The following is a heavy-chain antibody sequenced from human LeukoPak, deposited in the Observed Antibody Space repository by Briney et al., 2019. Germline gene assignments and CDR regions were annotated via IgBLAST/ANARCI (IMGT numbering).Heavy chain of an antibody. Sequence: ASVKVSCKASGYIFTNYDINWVRQATGQGLEWVGWMNPDSGNRGCAQKFQGRLTMTRDTSITTAYMELSSLTSDDTAMYYCVRSTMGVRRINDFWGQGSLVTVSS. CDR3: VRSTMGVRRINDF. J-gene: IGHJ4*02. V-gene: IGHV1-8*01. CDR1: GYIFTNYD. CDR2: MNPDSGNR. D-gene: IGHD3-10*01.